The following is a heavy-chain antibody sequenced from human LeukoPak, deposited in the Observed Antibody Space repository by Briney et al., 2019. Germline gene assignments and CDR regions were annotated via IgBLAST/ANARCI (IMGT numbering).Heavy chain of an antibody. J-gene: IGHJ5*02. CDR1: GGSFSGYY. CDR3: ARGPTIVYSSSWYGWFDP. CDR2: INHSGST. Sequence: SETLSLTCAVYGGSFSGYYWSWIRQPPGKGLEWIGEINHSGSTNYNPSLKSRVTISVDTSKNQFSLKLISVTAADTAVYYCARGPTIVYSSSWYGWFDPWGQGTLVTVSS. D-gene: IGHD6-13*01. V-gene: IGHV4-34*01.